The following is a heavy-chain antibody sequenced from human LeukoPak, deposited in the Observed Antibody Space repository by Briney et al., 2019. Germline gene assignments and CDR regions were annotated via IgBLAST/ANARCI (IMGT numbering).Heavy chain of an antibody. J-gene: IGHJ3*02. CDR3: AKLTAARSDDAFDI. V-gene: IGHV3-43*01. CDR1: GFTFGDYT. Sequence: GGSLRLSCAASGFTFGDYTMNWVRQAPEKGLEWVSLISWNGGSTYYADSVKGRFTISRDNTKNSLYLQMNSLRTEDTALYYCAKLTAARSDDAFDIWGQGTMVTVYS. D-gene: IGHD5-18*01. CDR2: ISWNGGST.